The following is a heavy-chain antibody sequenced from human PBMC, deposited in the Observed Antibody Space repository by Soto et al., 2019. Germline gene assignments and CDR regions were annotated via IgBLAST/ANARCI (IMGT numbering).Heavy chain of an antibody. CDR3: ARGGRPGYYYYGMDV. V-gene: IGHV3-33*01. Sequence: GGSLRLSCAASGFTFSSYGMHWVRQAPGKGLEWVAVIWYDGSNKYYADSVKGRFTISRDNSKNTLYLQMNSLRAEDTAVYYCARGGRPGYYYYGMDVWGQGTTVTVSS. J-gene: IGHJ6*02. CDR1: GFTFSSYG. CDR2: IWYDGSNK.